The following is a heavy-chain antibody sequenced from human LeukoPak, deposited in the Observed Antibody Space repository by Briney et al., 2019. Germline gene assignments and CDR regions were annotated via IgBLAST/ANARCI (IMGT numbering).Heavy chain of an antibody. CDR1: GLTFSTSG. CDR3: ATETNGRHYDY. CDR2: IGSTVSDR. J-gene: IGHJ4*02. D-gene: IGHD1-14*01. Sequence: GGSLRPSCTASGLTFSTSGFNWVRQAPGQGLGWVASIGSTVSDRYNADSSKGRFTISRDNANNFLYLQMNSLRAEATAVYYCATETNGRHYDYWGQGTLLTVSS. V-gene: IGHV3-21*06.